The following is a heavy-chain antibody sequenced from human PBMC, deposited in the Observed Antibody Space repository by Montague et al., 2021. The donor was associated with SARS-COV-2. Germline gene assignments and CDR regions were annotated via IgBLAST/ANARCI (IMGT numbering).Heavy chain of an antibody. Sequence: SETLSLTCTVSGGSISSYYWSWIRQPPGKGLEWIGYIYYSGSTNYNPSLKSRVTISVDTSKNQFSLKVNSVTAADTAVYYCARHYSATLPAVYWGQGTLVPVSS. V-gene: IGHV4-59*08. D-gene: IGHD2-15*01. CDR2: IYYSGST. CDR1: GGSISSYY. J-gene: IGHJ4*02. CDR3: ARHYSATLPAVY.